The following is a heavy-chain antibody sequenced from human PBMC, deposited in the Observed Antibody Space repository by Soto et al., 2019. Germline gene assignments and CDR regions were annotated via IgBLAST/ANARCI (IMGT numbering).Heavy chain of an antibody. CDR1: GFTFTSSA. V-gene: IGHV1-58*01. CDR3: AAEGCSGGSCYSGGYYYYGMDV. D-gene: IGHD2-15*01. Sequence: GASVKVSCKASGFTFTSSAVQWVRQARGQRLEWIGWIVVGSGNTNYAQKFQERVTITRDMSTSTAYMELSSLRSEDTAVYYCAAEGCSGGSCYSGGYYYYGMDVWGQGTTVTVSS. J-gene: IGHJ6*02. CDR2: IVVGSGNT.